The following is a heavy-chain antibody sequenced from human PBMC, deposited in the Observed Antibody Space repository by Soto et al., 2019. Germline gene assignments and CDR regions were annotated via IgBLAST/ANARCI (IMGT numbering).Heavy chain of an antibody. D-gene: IGHD1-7*01. CDR3: AKDHLYNWNYVQYYYYGMDV. CDR1: GFTFSSYG. Sequence: LRLSCAASGFTFSSYGMHWVRQAPGKGLEWVAVISYDGSNKYYADSVKGRFTISRDNSKNTLYLQMNSLRAEDTAVYYCAKDHLYNWNYVQYYYYGMDVWGQGTTVTVSS. CDR2: ISYDGSNK. J-gene: IGHJ6*02. V-gene: IGHV3-30*18.